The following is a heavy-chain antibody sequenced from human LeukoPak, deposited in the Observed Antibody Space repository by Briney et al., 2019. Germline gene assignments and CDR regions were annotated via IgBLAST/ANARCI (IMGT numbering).Heavy chain of an antibody. Sequence: PSETLSLTCTVSGGSISSSSYYWGWLRQPPGKGLEWIGSIYYSGSTYYNPSLKSRVTISVDTSKNQFSLKLSSVTAADTAVYYCARVEWSYFDYWGQGTLVTVSS. D-gene: IGHD3-3*01. CDR3: ARVEWSYFDY. CDR2: IYYSGST. V-gene: IGHV4-39*07. J-gene: IGHJ4*02. CDR1: GGSISSSSYY.